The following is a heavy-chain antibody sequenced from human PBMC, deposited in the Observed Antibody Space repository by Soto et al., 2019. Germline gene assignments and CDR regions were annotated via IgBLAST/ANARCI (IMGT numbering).Heavy chain of an antibody. D-gene: IGHD6-13*01. J-gene: IGHJ4*02. V-gene: IGHV3-48*02. CDR2: ISSGSGSM. CDR1: GFSFDSFS. Sequence: EVQLVESGGGLVQPGGSLRLSCAASGFSFDSFSMSWVRQAPGKGLEWVSYISSGSGSMYNADSVRGRFTISRDNAKNSLSLQMNSLRDEDSAVYYCAKMTGGSSWHPLDVWGQGTMVTVSS. CDR3: AKMTGGSSWHPLDV.